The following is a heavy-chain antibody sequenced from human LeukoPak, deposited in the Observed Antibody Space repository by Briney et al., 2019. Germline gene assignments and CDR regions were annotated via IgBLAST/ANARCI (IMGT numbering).Heavy chain of an antibody. CDR2: INPNSGGT. CDR3: ARAANTYYDFWSGYNFDY. V-gene: IGHV1-2*02. CDR1: GYTFTSYG. D-gene: IGHD3-3*01. Sequence: ASVKVSCKASGYTFTSYGISWVRQAPGQGLEWMGWINPNSGGTNYAQKFQGRVTMTRDTSISTAYMELSRLRSDDTAVYYCARAANTYYDFWSGYNFDYWGQGTLVTVSS. J-gene: IGHJ4*02.